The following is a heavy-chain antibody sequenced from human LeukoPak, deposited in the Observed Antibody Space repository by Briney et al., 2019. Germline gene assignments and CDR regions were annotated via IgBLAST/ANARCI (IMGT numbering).Heavy chain of an antibody. CDR3: AKFGADYDMYV. CDR1: GGSISSYY. J-gene: IGHJ6*02. D-gene: IGHD3-16*01. Sequence: SETLSLTCTVSGGSISSYYWSWIRQPAGKGLEWIGRIYTSGSTNYNPSLESRITISVDTSKNKISLKLNSVTAADTAIYYCAKFGADYDMYVWGQGITVAVSS. V-gene: IGHV4-4*07. CDR2: IYTSGST.